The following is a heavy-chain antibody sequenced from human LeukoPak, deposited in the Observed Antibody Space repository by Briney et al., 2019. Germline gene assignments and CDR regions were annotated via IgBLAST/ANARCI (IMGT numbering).Heavy chain of an antibody. CDR1: GFTFSSYW. D-gene: IGHD6-19*01. V-gene: IGHV3-74*01. J-gene: IGHJ4*02. CDR2: INSDGSST. CDR3: GRSRGAGPGAHFDV. Sequence: PGGSLRLSCAASGFTFSSYWMHWVRQAPGKGLVWVSRINSDGSSTNYADSVKGRFTISRDNAKNSLYLQMNSLRAEDTAVYYCGRSRGAGPGAHFDVWGQGTLVTVSS.